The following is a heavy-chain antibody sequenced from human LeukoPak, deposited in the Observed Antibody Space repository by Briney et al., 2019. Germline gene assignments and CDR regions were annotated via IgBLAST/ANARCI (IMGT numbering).Heavy chain of an antibody. CDR3: ARDRAANQDWVEFDP. CDR1: GFIVSDYY. CDR2: NRDSGEA. J-gene: IGHJ5*02. Sequence: GGPLRLSCGVSGFIVSDYYMSWVRQAPGRGLEWCGLNRDSGEAFYADFARGRFAIYRDESENTLYLQMNSLRVEDTAVYFCARDRAANQDWVEFDPWGQGTPVIVSS. D-gene: IGHD3/OR15-3a*01. V-gene: IGHV3-66*03.